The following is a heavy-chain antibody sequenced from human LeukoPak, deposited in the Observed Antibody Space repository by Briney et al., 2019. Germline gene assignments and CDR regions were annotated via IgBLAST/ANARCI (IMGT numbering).Heavy chain of an antibody. CDR3: AKGGVGNYVPGVDY. Sequence: GGSLRLSCAASGFTFSSHGMHWVRQAPGRGLEWVAFIRYDGSNKHYADPVKGRFTISRDNSKNTLYLQMNSLRAEDTAVYYCAKGGVGNYVPGVDYWGQGTLLTVSS. CDR2: IRYDGSNK. D-gene: IGHD1-7*01. J-gene: IGHJ4*02. V-gene: IGHV3-30*02. CDR1: GFTFSSHG.